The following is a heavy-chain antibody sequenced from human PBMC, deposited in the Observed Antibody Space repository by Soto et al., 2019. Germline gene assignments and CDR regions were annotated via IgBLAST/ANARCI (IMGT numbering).Heavy chain of an antibody. CDR2: IYGGTT. Sequence: QLQLQESGPGLVKPSETLSLTCTVSGASIRSNDYYWGWIRQPPGKGLEWIGSIYGGTTYYNPSLKSRVTISVDTSKNQVSLKLSSVAAADTAVYYCARQGPPVTDTYYFEYWGQGTPVTVSS. D-gene: IGHD2-21*02. CDR1: GASIRSNDYY. V-gene: IGHV4-39*01. J-gene: IGHJ4*02. CDR3: ARQGPPVTDTYYFEY.